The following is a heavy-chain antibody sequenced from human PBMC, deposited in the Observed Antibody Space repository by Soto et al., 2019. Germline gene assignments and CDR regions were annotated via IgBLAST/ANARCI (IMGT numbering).Heavy chain of an antibody. D-gene: IGHD1-26*01. CDR3: ARSRNSAVADSFDF. CDR2: ISRDGSHK. V-gene: IGHV3-30*04. Sequence: VGSLRLSCAASGFTFSNYAIHWVRQAPGKGLEWVAVISRDGSHKYYLDSVKGRFTISRDNSKDTVNLLMNSLRDDDSAMYYCARSRNSAVADSFDFWGQGTLVTVSS. CDR1: GFTFSNYA. J-gene: IGHJ4*02.